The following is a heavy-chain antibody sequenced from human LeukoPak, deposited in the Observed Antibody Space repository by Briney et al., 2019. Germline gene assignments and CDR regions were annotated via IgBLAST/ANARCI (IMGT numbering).Heavy chain of an antibody. J-gene: IGHJ4*02. CDR1: GGSISSYY. Sequence: SETLSLTCTVSGGSISSYYWSWIRQPPGKGLEWIGYIYYSGSTNYNPSLKSRVTISVDTSKNQFSLQMSSVTAADTAVYYCARGSIAAYPDYWGQGTLVTVSS. V-gene: IGHV4-59*12. D-gene: IGHD6-6*01. CDR3: ARGSIAAYPDY. CDR2: IYYSGST.